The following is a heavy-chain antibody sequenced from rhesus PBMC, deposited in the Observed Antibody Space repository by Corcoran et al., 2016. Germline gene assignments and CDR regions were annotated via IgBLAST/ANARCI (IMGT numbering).Heavy chain of an antibody. Sequence: QVQLQESGPGLVKPSETLSLTCAFSGGSLRGYYWGWIRHPPGKGLDGIGYISGSSGSTDYNPSRKSRVTISTDTSKNQFSLKLSSVTAADTAVYYCARGITIFGLVISYGLDSWGQGVVVTVSS. CDR3: ARGITIFGLVISYGLDS. V-gene: IGHV4-165*01. J-gene: IGHJ6*01. CDR1: GGSLRGYY. D-gene: IGHD3-3*01. CDR2: ISGSSGST.